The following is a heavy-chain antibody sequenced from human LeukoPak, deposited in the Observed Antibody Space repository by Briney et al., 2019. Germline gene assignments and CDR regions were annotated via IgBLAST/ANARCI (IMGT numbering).Heavy chain of an antibody. Sequence: SETLSLTCAVYGGSFSGYYWSWIRQPPGKGLEWIGEIKHSGSTNYNPSLKSRVTISVDTSKNQFSLKLSSVTAADTAVYYCASRARGYSYGTVDYWGQGTLVTVSS. D-gene: IGHD5-18*01. CDR1: GGSFSGYY. V-gene: IGHV4-34*01. CDR2: IKHSGST. CDR3: ASRARGYSYGTVDY. J-gene: IGHJ4*02.